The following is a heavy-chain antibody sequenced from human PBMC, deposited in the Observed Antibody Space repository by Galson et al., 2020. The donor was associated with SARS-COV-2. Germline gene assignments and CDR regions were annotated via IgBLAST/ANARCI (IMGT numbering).Heavy chain of an antibody. CDR2: ISTDGNNK. D-gene: IGHD6-13*01. CDR3: ARAGYSSTWTLGEAFDV. CDR1: GFTFSNFG. J-gene: IGHJ3*01. Sequence: GESLKISCAASGFTFSNFGMHWVRQAPGKGLEWVAVISTDGNNKYDADSVKGRFTISRDNSKNTLYLQMNSLRPEETAVYFCARAGYSSTWTLGEAFDVWGQGTLVTVSS. V-gene: IGHV3-30*03.